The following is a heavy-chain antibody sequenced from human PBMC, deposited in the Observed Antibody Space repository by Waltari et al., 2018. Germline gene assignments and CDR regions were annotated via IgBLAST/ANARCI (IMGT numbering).Heavy chain of an antibody. V-gene: IGHV1-2*02. D-gene: IGHD3-9*01. Sequence: QVQLVQSGAEVKKPGTSVKVSCKASGYTFTGYFIHWVRQAPGQGLECMGWINPKSGDAKYGEKFQGRVTMTRDTSITTAYMELNSLTSDDTAMYYCTTGYQFDYWGQGTPLTVSS. CDR1: GYTFTGYF. J-gene: IGHJ4*02. CDR2: INPKSGDA. CDR3: TTGYQFDY.